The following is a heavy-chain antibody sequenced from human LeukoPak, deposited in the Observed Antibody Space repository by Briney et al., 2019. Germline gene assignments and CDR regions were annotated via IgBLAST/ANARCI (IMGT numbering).Heavy chain of an antibody. CDR2: ISSSGNTI. D-gene: IGHD7-27*01. Sequence: PGGSLRLSCAASGFTFSSYEMNWVRQAPGKGLGWVSFISSSGNTIYYADSVKGRFIISRGNAKNSLYLQMNSLRTEDTAVYYCARERPGEDTFDIWGQGTVVTVSS. CDR1: GFTFSSYE. J-gene: IGHJ3*02. V-gene: IGHV3-48*03. CDR3: ARERPGEDTFDI.